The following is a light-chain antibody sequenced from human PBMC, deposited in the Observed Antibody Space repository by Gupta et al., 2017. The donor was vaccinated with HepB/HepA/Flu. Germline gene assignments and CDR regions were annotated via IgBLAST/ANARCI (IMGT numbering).Light chain of an antibody. CDR1: QSISNW. CDR3: QQYQSYWT. V-gene: IGKV1-5*03. J-gene: IGKJ1*01. CDR2: RAS. Sequence: DIQMTPPSTLSASVGDRVTITCRASQSISNWLAWYQQKPGKAPKLLIYRASNLESGVPSRFSGSGSGTEFTLTISSLQPDDFATYYFQQYQSYWTFGQGTKVEIK.